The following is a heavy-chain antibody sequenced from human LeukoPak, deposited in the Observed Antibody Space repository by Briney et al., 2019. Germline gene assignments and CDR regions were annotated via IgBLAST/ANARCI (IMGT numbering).Heavy chain of an antibody. J-gene: IGHJ4*02. CDR2: IYYSGST. V-gene: IGHV4-31*03. Sequence: PSQTLSLTCTVSGGSISSGGYYWSWIRQHPGKGLEWIGYIYYSGSTYYNPSLKSRVTISVDTSKNQFSLKLSSVTAADTAMYYCARQGNYYDSSGPTIDYWGQGTLVTVSS. CDR1: GGSISSGGYY. CDR3: ARQGNYYDSSGPTIDY. D-gene: IGHD3-22*01.